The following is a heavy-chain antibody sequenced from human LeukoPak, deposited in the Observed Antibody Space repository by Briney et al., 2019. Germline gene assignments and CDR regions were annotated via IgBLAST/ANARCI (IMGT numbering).Heavy chain of an antibody. D-gene: IGHD4-11*01. CDR1: GYTFTGYY. CDR2: IIPILGIA. V-gene: IGHV1-69*04. J-gene: IGHJ4*02. CDR3: ARAVTVTSHFDY. Sequence: SVKVSCKASGYTFTGYYMHWVRQAPGQGLEWMGRIIPILGIANYAQKFQGRVTITADKSTSTAYMELSSLRSEDTAVYYCARAVTVTSHFDYWGQGTLVTVSS.